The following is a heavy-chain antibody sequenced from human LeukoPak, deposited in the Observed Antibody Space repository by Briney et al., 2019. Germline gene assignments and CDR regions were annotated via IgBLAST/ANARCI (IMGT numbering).Heavy chain of an antibody. V-gene: IGHV4-59*01. J-gene: IGHJ4*02. D-gene: IGHD4-11*01. CDR3: ARVSPYSKGFDY. Sequence: SETPSLTCTVSGGSISSYYWSWIRQPPGKGLEWIGYIYYSGSTNYNPSLKSRVTISVDTSKNQFSLKLSSVTAADTAVYYCARVSPYSKGFDYWGQGTLVTVSS. CDR2: IYYSGST. CDR1: GGSISSYY.